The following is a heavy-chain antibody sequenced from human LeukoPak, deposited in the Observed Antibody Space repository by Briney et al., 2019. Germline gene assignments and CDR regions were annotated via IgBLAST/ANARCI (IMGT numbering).Heavy chain of an antibody. CDR2: IYYSGST. V-gene: IGHV4-39*07. J-gene: IGHJ6*02. Sequence: SETLSLTCTVSGGSISSSSYYWGWIRQPPGKGLEWIGSIYYSGSTYYNPSLKSRVAMSLDTSKNQFSLKLSSVTAADTAVYYCARGRGRPMDVWGQGTTVTVSS. CDR1: GGSISSSSYY. D-gene: IGHD2-15*01. CDR3: ARGRGRPMDV.